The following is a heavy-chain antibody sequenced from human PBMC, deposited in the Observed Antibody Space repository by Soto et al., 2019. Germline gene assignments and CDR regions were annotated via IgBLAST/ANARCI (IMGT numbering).Heavy chain of an antibody. D-gene: IGHD6-25*01. V-gene: IGHV4-59*01. J-gene: IGHJ5*02. CDR3: ARGSAAIGWCDP. CDR1: GGSISTYY. CDR2: IYYIGST. Sequence: SETLSLTCTVSGGSISTYYWSWIRQLPGKGLEWIGYIYYIGSTNYNPSLKSRVTISVDTSKNQFSLKLSSVTAAETAAYYCARGSAAIGWCDPWAQGTRVTVYS.